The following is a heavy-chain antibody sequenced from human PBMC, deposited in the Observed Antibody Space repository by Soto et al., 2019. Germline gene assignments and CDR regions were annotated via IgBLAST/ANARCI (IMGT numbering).Heavy chain of an antibody. V-gene: IGHV3-48*02. CDR2: ISSSSSTI. D-gene: IGHD3-22*01. CDR3: ARGPHNLYYYDSSGYYSQLDY. Sequence: GGSLRLSCAASGFTFSSYSMNWVRQAPGKGLEWVSYISSSSSTIYYADSVKGRFTISRDNAKNSLYLQMNSLRDEDTAVYYCARGPHNLYYYDSSGYYSQLDYWGQGTLVTVSS. CDR1: GFTFSSYS. J-gene: IGHJ4*02.